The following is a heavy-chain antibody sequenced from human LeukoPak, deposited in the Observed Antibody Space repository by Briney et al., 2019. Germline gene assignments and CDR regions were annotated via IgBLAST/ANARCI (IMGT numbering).Heavy chain of an antibody. V-gene: IGHV3-11*01. J-gene: IGHJ4*02. D-gene: IGHD1-26*01. CDR2: ISSSGSTI. CDR1: GFTFSDYY. CDR3: VRNEVGATNLDY. Sequence: PGGSLRLSCAASGFTFSDYYMSWIRQAPGKGLEWVSHISSSGSTIYYADSVKGRFTISRDNAKNSLYLQMNSLRAEDTAVYYCVRNEVGATNLDYWGQGTLVTVSS.